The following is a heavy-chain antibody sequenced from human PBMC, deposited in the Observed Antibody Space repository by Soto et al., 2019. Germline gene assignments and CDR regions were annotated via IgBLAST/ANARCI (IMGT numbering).Heavy chain of an antibody. CDR2: IYYRGST. V-gene: IGHV4-30-4*01. Sequence: SETLSLTCTVSGGSISSGDYYWSWIRQPPGKGLEWIGYIYYRGSTYYNTSLKSRVTISVDTSKNQFTLKLSSVTAADTAVYYCARVGYYYGMDVWGQGTTVTVSS. CDR3: ARVGYYYGMDV. J-gene: IGHJ6*02. CDR1: GGSISSGDYY.